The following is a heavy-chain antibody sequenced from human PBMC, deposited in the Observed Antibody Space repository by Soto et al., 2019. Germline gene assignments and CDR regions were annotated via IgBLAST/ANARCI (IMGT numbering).Heavy chain of an antibody. V-gene: IGHV3-15*01. Sequence: GGSLRLSCAASGFTFSNAWMSWVRQAPGKGLEWVGRIKSKTDGGTTDYAAPVKGRFTISRDDSKNTLYLQMNSLKTEDTDVYDCTTDPRVIVVVPAADYWGQGTLVTVSS. D-gene: IGHD2-2*01. CDR1: GFTFSNAW. J-gene: IGHJ4*02. CDR3: TTDPRVIVVVPAADY. CDR2: IKSKTDGGTT.